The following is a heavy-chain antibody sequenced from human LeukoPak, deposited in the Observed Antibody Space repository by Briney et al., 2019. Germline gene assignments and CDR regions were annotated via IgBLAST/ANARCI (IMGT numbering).Heavy chain of an antibody. J-gene: IGHJ4*02. Sequence: PGGSLRLSCAASGFTFNSYSMNWVRQAPGKGLEWVSAISGSGGSTYYADSVKGRFTISRDNSKNTLYLQMNSLRAEDTAVYYCAKVRDHDQYYFDYWGQGTLVTVSS. CDR3: AKVRDHDQYYFDY. CDR1: GFTFNSYS. V-gene: IGHV3-23*01. CDR2: ISGSGGST.